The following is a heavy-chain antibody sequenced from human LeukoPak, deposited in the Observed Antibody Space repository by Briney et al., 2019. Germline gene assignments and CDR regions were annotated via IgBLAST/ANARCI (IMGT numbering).Heavy chain of an antibody. V-gene: IGHV4-59*08. D-gene: IGHD5-12*01. CDR1: GVSISNYY. J-gene: IGHJ4*02. CDR3: ARHYDGLDF. CDR2: VYYSGST. Sequence: PSETLSLTCTVSGVSISNYYWNWIRQPPGKGLEWVGYVYYSGSTNYNPSLKSRLTISVDTSKNRISLKLNSVTAADTAVYYCARHYDGLDFWGQGTLVTVSS.